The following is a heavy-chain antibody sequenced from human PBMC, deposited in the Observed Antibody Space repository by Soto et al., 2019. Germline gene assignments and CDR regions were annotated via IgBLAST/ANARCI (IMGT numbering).Heavy chain of an antibody. CDR3: ARGATVGSSPTISF. Sequence: QVQLVQSGAEVKKPGSSVKVSCKASGGTFSSYAISWVRQAPGQGLEWVGGIIPIFGTANYAQKFQGRVTITSDESTTTAYMELSSLRTEETAVYYCARGATVGSSPTISFWGQGTLVTVSS. CDR2: IIPIFGTA. CDR1: GGTFSSYA. D-gene: IGHD6-13*01. V-gene: IGHV1-69*01. J-gene: IGHJ4*02.